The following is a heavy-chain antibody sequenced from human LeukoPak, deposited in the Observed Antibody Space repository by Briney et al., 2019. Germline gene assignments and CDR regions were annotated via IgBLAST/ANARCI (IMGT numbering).Heavy chain of an antibody. CDR1: GFTLSSYA. D-gene: IGHD3-10*01. CDR2: ISVSGNT. CDR3: AKGKRDYYGSGTYPSLYYFDY. Sequence: GGSLRLSCAASGFTLSSYAMSWVRQGPGKGLEWVSAISVSGNTYHADSVKGRFTISRDSSKNTLYLQMNSLRAEDAAVYYCAKGKRDYYGSGTYPSLYYFDYWGQGTLVTVSS. V-gene: IGHV3-23*01. J-gene: IGHJ4*02.